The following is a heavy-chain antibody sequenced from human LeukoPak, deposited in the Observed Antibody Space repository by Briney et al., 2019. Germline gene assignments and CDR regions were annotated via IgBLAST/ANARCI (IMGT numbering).Heavy chain of an antibody. D-gene: IGHD3-22*01. CDR1: GGSISSSSYY. V-gene: IGHV4-61*01. J-gene: IGHJ4*02. CDR3: ARILGRYYYDSSGHFDY. CDR2: IYYSGST. Sequence: SETLSLTCTVSGGSISSSSYYWSWIRQPPGKGLEWIGYIYYSGSTNYNPSLKSRVTISVDTSKNQFSLKLSSVTAADTAVYYCARILGRYYYDSSGHFDYWGQGTLVTVSS.